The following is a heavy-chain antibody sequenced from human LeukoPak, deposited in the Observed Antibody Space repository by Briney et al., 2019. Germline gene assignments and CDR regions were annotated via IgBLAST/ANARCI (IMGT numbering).Heavy chain of an antibody. CDR3: ARGFAWSGYDSAEDAFDI. D-gene: IGHD5-12*01. V-gene: IGHV1-18*01. CDR2: ISAYNGNT. J-gene: IGHJ3*02. Sequence: ASVNVSCKSSGYTFTSYGISWVRQAPGQGLEWMGWISAYNGNTNYAQKLQGRVTMTTDTSTSTAYMELRSLRSDDTAVYYCARGFAWSGYDSAEDAFDIWGQGTMVTVSS. CDR1: GYTFTSYG.